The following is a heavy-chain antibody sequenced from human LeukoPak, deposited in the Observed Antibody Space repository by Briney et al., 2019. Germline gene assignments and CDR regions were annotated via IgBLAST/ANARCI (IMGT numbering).Heavy chain of an antibody. J-gene: IGHJ4*02. Sequence: GGSLRLSCAASGFTFSSYAMSWVRQAPGKGLEWVSAISGSGGSTYYADSVKGRFTISRDNAKTSLYLQKNSLSAEATALYYSAQEGNYDYVWGSSPFFDYWGQGTLVIVSS. CDR1: GFTFSSYA. V-gene: IGHV3-23*01. CDR3: AQEGNYDYVWGSSPFFDY. CDR2: ISGSGGST. D-gene: IGHD3-16*01.